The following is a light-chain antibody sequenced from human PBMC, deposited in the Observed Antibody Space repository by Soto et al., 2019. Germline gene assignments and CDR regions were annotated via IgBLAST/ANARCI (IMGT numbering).Light chain of an antibody. Sequence: DIQMTQSPSSLSASVGDRVSITCRASQSISSYLNWYQQKPGKAPKLLIYDASSLKSGVPSGFSGSGSGTEFTLTINSLQPDDFATYYCQQYDSYPYTFGQGTKLEIK. CDR2: DAS. CDR1: QSISSY. J-gene: IGKJ2*01. V-gene: IGKV1-5*01. CDR3: QQYDSYPYT.